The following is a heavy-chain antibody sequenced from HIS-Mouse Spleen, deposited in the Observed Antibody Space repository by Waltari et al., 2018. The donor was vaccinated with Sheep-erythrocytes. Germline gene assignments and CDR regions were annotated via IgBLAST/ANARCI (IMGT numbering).Heavy chain of an antibody. Sequence: QVQLQESGPGLVMPSQTLSLTCTVSGCSISSGDYYWSWIRQPPGKGLEWIGYIYYSGSTYYNPSLKSRVTISVDTSKNQFSLKLSSVTAADTAVYYCARALANWGSSFDYWGQGTLVTVSS. CDR3: ARALANWGSSFDY. D-gene: IGHD7-27*01. J-gene: IGHJ4*02. CDR2: IYYSGST. V-gene: IGHV4-30-4*01. CDR1: GCSISSGDYY.